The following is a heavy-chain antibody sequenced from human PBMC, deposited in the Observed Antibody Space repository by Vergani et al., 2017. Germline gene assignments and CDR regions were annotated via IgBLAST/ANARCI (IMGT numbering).Heavy chain of an antibody. D-gene: IGHD3-10*01. CDR3: AVHYYGSGSLDY. J-gene: IGHJ4*02. V-gene: IGHV4-59*01. Sequence: QVQLQESGPGLVKPSETLSLTCTVSGGSISSYYWSWIRQPPEKGLEWIGYIYYSGSTNYNPSLKSRVTISVDTSKNQFSLKLSSVTAADTAVYYCAVHYYGSGSLDYWGQGTLVTVSS. CDR1: GGSISSYY. CDR2: IYYSGST.